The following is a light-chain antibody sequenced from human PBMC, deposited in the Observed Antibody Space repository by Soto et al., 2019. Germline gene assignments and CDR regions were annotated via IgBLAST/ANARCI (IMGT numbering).Light chain of an antibody. CDR1: QGIRNF. CDR3: QKYSSVPV. Sequence: DIQMTQSPTSLSASVGDRVTITCRASQGIRNFVAWYQQKPGKAPKLLIYAASTLQSGVPSRFSGSGSGTDFNLTINSLQPEDVATYSCQKYSSVPVFGPGTKVEI. CDR2: AAS. J-gene: IGKJ3*01. V-gene: IGKV1-27*01.